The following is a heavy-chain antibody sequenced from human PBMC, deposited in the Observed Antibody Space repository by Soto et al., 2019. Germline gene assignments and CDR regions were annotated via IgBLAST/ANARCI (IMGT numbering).Heavy chain of an antibody. J-gene: IGHJ5*02. D-gene: IGHD3-9*01. CDR3: ARMIKGGYDILTGQRGWFDP. CDR2: IYYSGST. V-gene: IGHV4-59*01. Sequence: PSETLSLTCTVSGGSISSYYWSWIRQPPGKGLEWIGYIYYSGSTNYNPSLKSRVTISVDTSKNQFSLKLSSVTAADTAVYYCARMIKGGYDILTGQRGWFDPWGQRTLVTASS. CDR1: GGSISSYY.